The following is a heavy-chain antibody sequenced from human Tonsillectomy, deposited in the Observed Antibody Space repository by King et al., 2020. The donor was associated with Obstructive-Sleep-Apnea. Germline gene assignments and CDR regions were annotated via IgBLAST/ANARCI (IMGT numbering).Heavy chain of an antibody. D-gene: IGHD2-15*01. Sequence: LQLQESGPGLVKPSETLSLTCTVSGGSISSSNYYWGWIRQPPGKGLEWIGNIYYSGRTYYNPSLKSRLTISLDTSKNQFSLKLSSVPAADTAVYYCAREGAAATNWFDPWGQGTLVTVSS. CDR3: AREGAAATNWFDP. CDR2: IYYSGRT. J-gene: IGHJ5*02. V-gene: IGHV4-39*07. CDR1: GGSISSSNYY.